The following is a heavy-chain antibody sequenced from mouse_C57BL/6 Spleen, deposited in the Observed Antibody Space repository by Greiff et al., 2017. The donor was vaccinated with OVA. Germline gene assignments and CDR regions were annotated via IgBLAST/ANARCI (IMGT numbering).Heavy chain of an antibody. V-gene: IGHV1-15*01. J-gene: IGHJ4*01. D-gene: IGHD2-5*01. CDR3: TRRSNSVMDY. CDR2: IDPETGGT. Sequence: QVQLQQSGAELVRPGASVTLSCKASGYTFTDYEMHWVKQTPVHGLEWIGAIDPETGGTAYNQKFKGKAILTADKSSSTAYMELRSLTSEDSAVYYCTRRSNSVMDYWGQGTSVTVSS. CDR1: GYTFTDYE.